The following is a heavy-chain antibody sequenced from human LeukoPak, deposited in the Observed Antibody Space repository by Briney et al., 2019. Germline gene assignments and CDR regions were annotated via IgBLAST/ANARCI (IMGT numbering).Heavy chain of an antibody. CDR3: ARDLTNSGSYHDAFDI. CDR2: ISYDGSNK. D-gene: IGHD1-26*01. J-gene: IGHJ3*02. Sequence: GGSLRLSCAASGFIFSSYGMHWVRQASGKGLEWVAVISYDGSNKYYADSVKGRFTISRDNSKNTLYLQMNSLRAEDTAVYYCARDLTNSGSYHDAFDIWGQGTMVTVSS. CDR1: GFIFSSYG. V-gene: IGHV3-30*19.